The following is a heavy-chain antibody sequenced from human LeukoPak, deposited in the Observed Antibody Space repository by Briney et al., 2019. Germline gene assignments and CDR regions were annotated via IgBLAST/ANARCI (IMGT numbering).Heavy chain of an antibody. V-gene: IGHV4-38-2*02. CDR3: ARGWFYY. CDR2: IYHSGST. Sequence: PSETLSLTCTVSGYCIRSGYYWGWIQQPPGKGLEWIGSIYHSGSTYYNPSLKSRVTISVDTSKNQFSLKLSSVTAADTAVYYCARGWFYYWGQGTLVTVSS. J-gene: IGHJ4*02. CDR1: GYCIRSGYY.